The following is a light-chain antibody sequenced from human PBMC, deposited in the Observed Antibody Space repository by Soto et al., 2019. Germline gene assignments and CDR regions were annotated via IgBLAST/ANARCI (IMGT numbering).Light chain of an antibody. J-gene: IGKJ1*01. V-gene: IGKV1-39*01. CDR1: RSINSY. CDR2: DAS. Sequence: DIQMTQSPSPLSASVGDRVTITCRASRSINSYLNWYQQKPGKAPKLLIYDASRIESGVPPRFSGNGSGTDFTLTISSLQPEDFATYYCQQTYNTPRTFGQGTKVEVK. CDR3: QQTYNTPRT.